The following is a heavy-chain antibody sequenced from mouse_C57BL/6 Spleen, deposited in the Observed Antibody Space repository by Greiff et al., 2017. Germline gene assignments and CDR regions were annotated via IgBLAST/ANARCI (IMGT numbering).Heavy chain of an antibody. V-gene: IGHV1-74*01. CDR1: GYTFTSYW. J-gene: IGHJ4*01. D-gene: IGHD3-1*01. CDR2: IHPSDSDT. Sequence: QVQLQQPGAELVKPGASVKVSCKASGYTFTSYWMHWVKQRPGQGLEWIGRIHPSDSDTNYNQKFKGKATLTVDKSSSTAYMQLSSLTSEDSAVYYWATGAPRYYYAMDYWGQGTSATVSS. CDR3: ATGAPRYYYAMDY.